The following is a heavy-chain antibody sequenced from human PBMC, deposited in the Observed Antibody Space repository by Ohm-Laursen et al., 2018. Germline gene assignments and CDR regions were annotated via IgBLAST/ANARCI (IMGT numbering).Heavy chain of an antibody. Sequence: SLRLSCSATGFTFSDYYMSWIRQAPGKGLEWVSYISSSGSTIYYADSVKGRFTISRDNAENSLYLQMNSLRVEDTAVYYCVRGRSSVDYWGQGTLVTVSS. J-gene: IGHJ4*02. CDR1: GFTFSDYY. CDR3: VRGRSSVDY. D-gene: IGHD3-10*01. CDR2: ISSSGSTI. V-gene: IGHV3-11*04.